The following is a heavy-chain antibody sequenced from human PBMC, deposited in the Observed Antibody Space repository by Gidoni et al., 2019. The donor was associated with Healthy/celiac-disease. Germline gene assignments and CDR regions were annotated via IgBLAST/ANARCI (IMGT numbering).Heavy chain of an antibody. Sequence: EVQLLESGGGLVQPGGSLRLSCSASGFTFSSYAMSWVRQAPGKGLEWVSAISGSGGSTYYADSVKGRFTISRDNSKNTLYLQMNSLRAEDTAVYYCAKQYVRGSYLGYWGQGTLVTVSS. J-gene: IGHJ4*02. CDR1: GFTFSSYA. CDR2: ISGSGGST. V-gene: IGHV3-23*01. CDR3: AKQYVRGSYLGY. D-gene: IGHD1-26*01.